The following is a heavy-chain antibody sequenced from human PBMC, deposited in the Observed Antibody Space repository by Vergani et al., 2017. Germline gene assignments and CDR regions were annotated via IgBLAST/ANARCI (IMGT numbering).Heavy chain of an antibody. Sequence: EVQLVESGGGVVQPGGSLRLSCAASGFTFTNFAMTWVRQAPGEGLEWVSGISGSGGFTYYADSVKGRFTISRDNSKNTMFLQMNNLRAEDTAVYYCAKDNVPGYYDSSGYCDYWGQGTLVTVSS. V-gene: IGHV3-23*04. CDR3: AKDNVPGYYDSSGYCDY. CDR2: ISGSGGFT. J-gene: IGHJ4*02. D-gene: IGHD3-22*01. CDR1: GFTFTNFA.